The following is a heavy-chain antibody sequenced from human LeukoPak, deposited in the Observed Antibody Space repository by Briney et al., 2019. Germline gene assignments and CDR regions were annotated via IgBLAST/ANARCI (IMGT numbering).Heavy chain of an antibody. Sequence: GGSLRLSCEASGFTFSHCGMHWVRQAPGKGLEWVAVIWSDATNQYYSDPVKGRFTISRDNFKRTVSLQMNSLRAEDTAVYYCVKDAQRGFDYSNSLQHWGQGSLVTVSS. CDR2: IWSDATNQ. CDR1: GFTFSHCG. J-gene: IGHJ4*02. V-gene: IGHV3-33*06. D-gene: IGHD4-11*01. CDR3: VKDAQRGFDYSNSLQH.